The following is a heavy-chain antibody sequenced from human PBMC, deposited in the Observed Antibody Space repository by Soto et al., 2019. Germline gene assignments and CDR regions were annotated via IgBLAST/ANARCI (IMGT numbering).Heavy chain of an antibody. J-gene: IGHJ5*02. CDR2: IIPIFGTA. CDR3: ARNPRGIAAAPRFDP. V-gene: IGHV1-69*01. CDR1: GGTFSSYA. D-gene: IGHD6-13*01. Sequence: QVQLVQSGAEVKKPGSSVKVSCKSSGGTFSSYAISWVRQAPGQGLEWMGGIIPIFGTANYAQKFQCRVTITADESTSTAYMELSSLRSEDTAVYYCARNPRGIAAAPRFDPWVQGTLVTVSS.